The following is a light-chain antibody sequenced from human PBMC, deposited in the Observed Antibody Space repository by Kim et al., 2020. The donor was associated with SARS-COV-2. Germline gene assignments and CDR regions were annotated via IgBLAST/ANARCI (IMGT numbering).Light chain of an antibody. CDR3: AAWDDSLNGWV. J-gene: IGLJ3*02. CDR2: ANN. CDR1: SSNIGDNT. Sequence: GQKVIISCSGSSSNIGDNTVIWFQQLPGTDPNLIIYANNQRPSGVADRFSGSKSGASAALAISWLQTEEEADYYCAAWDDSLNGWVLGGGTQLTVL. V-gene: IGLV1-44*01.